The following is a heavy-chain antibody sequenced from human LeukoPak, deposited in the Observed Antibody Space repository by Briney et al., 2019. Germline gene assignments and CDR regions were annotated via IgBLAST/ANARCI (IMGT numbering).Heavy chain of an antibody. CDR1: GFTFSSSW. CDR3: VRDRFYGMDV. V-gene: IGHV3-74*01. Sequence: PGGSLRLSCAASGFTFSSSWMHWVRQAPGQGLVWVSRINHDGTTTNYVDSVKGRLTISRDNSKNTLYLQMNSLRAEDTAVYYCVRDRFYGMDVWGQGTTVTVSS. J-gene: IGHJ6*02. CDR2: INHDGTTT.